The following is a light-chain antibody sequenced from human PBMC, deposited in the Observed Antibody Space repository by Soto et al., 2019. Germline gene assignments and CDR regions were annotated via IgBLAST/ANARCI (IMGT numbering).Light chain of an antibody. J-gene: IGKJ4*01. CDR3: QQSSSFPLT. V-gene: IGKV1D-12*01. CDR1: QGINDW. CDR2: AAS. Sequence: DIQMTQSPSSVSASVGDRVIITCRASQGINDWLAWYQQKPGKAPILLIYAASRLHSGVPSRFSGSGSGTNFTLTISTLQPDDFATYYCQQSSSFPLTFGGGTRVEF.